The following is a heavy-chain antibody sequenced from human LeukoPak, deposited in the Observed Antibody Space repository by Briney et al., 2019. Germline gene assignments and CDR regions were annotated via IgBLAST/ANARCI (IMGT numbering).Heavy chain of an antibody. J-gene: IGHJ4*02. CDR3: ARRTYYYDSSGYRH. V-gene: IGHV4-38-2*02. Sequence: SETLSFTCTGSGYSISSGYYWGWIRQPPGKGLEWIGEINHSGSTNYNPSLKSRVTISVDTSKNQFSLKLSSVTAADTAVYYCARRTYYYDSSGYRHWGQGTLVTVSS. CDR1: GYSISSGYY. D-gene: IGHD3-22*01. CDR2: INHSGST.